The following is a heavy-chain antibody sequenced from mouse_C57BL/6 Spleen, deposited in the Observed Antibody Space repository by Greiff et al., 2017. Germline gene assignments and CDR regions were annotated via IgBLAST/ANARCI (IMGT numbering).Heavy chain of an antibody. D-gene: IGHD1-1*01. CDR3: ARSGYGSSYGAMDY. V-gene: IGHV1-7*01. Sequence: VQLQQSGAELAKPGASVKLSCKASGYTFTSYWMHWVKQRPGQGLEWIGYINPSSGYTKYNQKFKDKATLPADKSSSTAYMQLSSLTYEDSAVYYCARSGYGSSYGAMDYCGQGTSVTVSS. CDR1: GYTFTSYW. CDR2: INPSSGYT. J-gene: IGHJ4*01.